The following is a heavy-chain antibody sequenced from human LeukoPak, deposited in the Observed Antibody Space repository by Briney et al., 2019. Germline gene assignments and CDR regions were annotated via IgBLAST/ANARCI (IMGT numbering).Heavy chain of an antibody. CDR1: GYTFTSYG. D-gene: IGHD3-10*01. Sequence: ASVKVSCKASGYTFTSYGISWVRQAPGQGLEWVGWISAYNGNTNYAQKLQGRVTMTTDTSTSTAYLELRSLRSDDTAIYYCARDVRVAMVRGVPGYWGQGTLVTVSS. V-gene: IGHV1-18*01. J-gene: IGHJ4*02. CDR2: ISAYNGNT. CDR3: ARDVRVAMVRGVPGY.